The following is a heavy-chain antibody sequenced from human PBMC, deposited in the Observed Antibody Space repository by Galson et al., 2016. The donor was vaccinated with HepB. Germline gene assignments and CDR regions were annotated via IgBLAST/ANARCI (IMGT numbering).Heavy chain of an antibody. CDR1: GFTLDHYA. V-gene: IGHV3-9*01. CDR3: ANDPGAYCYGSSGYRRNAFDI. D-gene: IGHD3-22*01. CDR2: ISRNVGSI. Sequence: SLRLSCAASGFTLDHYAMHWVRQAPGKGLEWVSGISRNVGSIGYADSVKGRFTISRDNAKNSLYLQMNSLRAGGTALYYCANDPGAYCYGSSGYRRNAFDIWGQGTMVTVSS. J-gene: IGHJ3*02.